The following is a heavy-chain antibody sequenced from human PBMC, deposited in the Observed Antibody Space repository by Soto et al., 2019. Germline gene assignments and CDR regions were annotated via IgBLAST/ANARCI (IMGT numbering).Heavy chain of an antibody. V-gene: IGHV3-21*01. Sequence: EVQLVESGGGLVKPGGSLRLSCAASGFTFSSYSMNWVRQAPGKGLEWVSSISSSSSYIYYADSVKGRFNISRDNAKNSLYLQMNRRRAEDTAVYYWARGVGSGSYYGAFDIWGQGTMVTVSS. CDR3: ARGVGSGSYYGAFDI. CDR2: ISSSSSYI. D-gene: IGHD1-26*01. J-gene: IGHJ3*02. CDR1: GFTFSSYS.